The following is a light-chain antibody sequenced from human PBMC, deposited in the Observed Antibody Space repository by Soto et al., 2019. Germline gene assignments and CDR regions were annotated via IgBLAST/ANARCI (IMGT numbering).Light chain of an antibody. CDR3: QQYNNWPPLT. CDR2: DAF. J-gene: IGKJ4*01. CDR1: QSVGSK. V-gene: IGKV3-15*01. Sequence: EVVMTQSPATLSVSPGERATLSCRASQSVGSKLAWYQQKPGQAPRLLLFDAFTRATGIPARFSGSGSGTEFTLFISSLQSEDFAVDYCQQYNNWPPLTFGGGTKVEI.